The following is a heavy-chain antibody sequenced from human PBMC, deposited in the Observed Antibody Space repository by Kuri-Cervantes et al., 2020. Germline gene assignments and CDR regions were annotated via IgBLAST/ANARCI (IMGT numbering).Heavy chain of an antibody. CDR2: INAGNGNT. J-gene: IGHJ6*03. V-gene: IGHV1-3*01. CDR1: GYTFTSYA. Sequence: ASVKVSCKASGYTFTSYAMHWVRQAPGQRLEWMGWINAGNGNTKYSQKFQGRVTITRDTSASTAYMELSSLRSEDTAVYYCARDQEAYHYYYMDVWGKGTTVTVSS. CDR3: ARDQEAYHYYYMDV.